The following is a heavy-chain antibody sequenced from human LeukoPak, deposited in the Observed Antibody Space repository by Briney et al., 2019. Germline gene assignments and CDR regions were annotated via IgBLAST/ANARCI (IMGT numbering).Heavy chain of an antibody. D-gene: IGHD5-24*01. J-gene: IGHJ6*03. CDR3: ARGYLITGYYYYMDV. V-gene: IGHV3-74*01. Sequence: TGGSLRLPCAASGFTFDDYAMHWVRQAPGKGLVWVSRINTDGSSTSYADSVKGRFTISRDNAKNTLYLQMNSLRAEDTAVYYCARGYLITGYYYYMDVWGKGTTVTVSS. CDR2: INTDGSST. CDR1: GFTFDDYA.